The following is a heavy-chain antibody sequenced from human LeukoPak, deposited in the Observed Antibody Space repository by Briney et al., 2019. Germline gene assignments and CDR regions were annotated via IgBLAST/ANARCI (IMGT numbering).Heavy chain of an antibody. V-gene: IGHV1-2*06. D-gene: IGHD2-2*01. CDR2: INPNSGGT. J-gene: IGHJ5*02. CDR1: EYTFTGYY. CDR3: ARGPPLKYCSNTNCKPTFDP. Sequence: ASVKVSCKASEYTFTGYYMQWVRQAPGQGLEWMGRINPNSGGTNYAQQFQGRVTMTRDTSISTAYMELSRLRSDDTAVYCCARGPPLKYCSNTNCKPTFDPWGQGTLVTVSS.